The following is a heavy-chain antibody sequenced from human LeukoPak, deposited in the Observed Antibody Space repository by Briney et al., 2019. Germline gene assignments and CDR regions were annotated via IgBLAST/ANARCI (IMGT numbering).Heavy chain of an antibody. CDR3: ARGRIAKIVVVHSFSYGMDV. Sequence: SSETLSLTCTVFGGSFTDYFWTWIRHSPGKGLEWIGEINDYTGDSKYNPSLNSRVSISLEKSKNQLSLELRSVTAADTAVYYCARGRIAKIVVVHSFSYGMDVWGQGILVTVSS. J-gene: IGHJ6*02. D-gene: IGHD3-22*01. V-gene: IGHV4-34*01. CDR2: INDYTGDS. CDR1: GGSFTDYF.